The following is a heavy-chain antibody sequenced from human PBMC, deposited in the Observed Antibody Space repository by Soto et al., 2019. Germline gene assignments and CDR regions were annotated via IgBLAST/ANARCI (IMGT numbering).Heavy chain of an antibody. CDR3: ARDGRIAAVVAAGSDTFDI. CDR2: ISTSGSST. Sequence: EVQLFESGGGLVQPGGSLRLSCAASGFTFGSYVMNWVRQAPGKGLEWVSSISTSGSSTYYADSVRGRFTISRDNSKNTLFLQMNNLRAEDTAVYYCARDGRIAAVVAAGSDTFDIWGQGTMVTVSS. CDR1: GFTFGSYV. V-gene: IGHV3-23*01. D-gene: IGHD2-21*01. J-gene: IGHJ3*02.